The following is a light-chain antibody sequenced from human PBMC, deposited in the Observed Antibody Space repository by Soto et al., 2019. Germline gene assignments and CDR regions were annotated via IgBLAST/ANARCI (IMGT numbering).Light chain of an antibody. V-gene: IGLV2-23*03. CDR1: SGDVGSYNL. CDR3: CSYAAGSTFV. CDR2: NGS. J-gene: IGLJ1*01. Sequence: QSVLTQPASVPGSPGQSITISCTGTSGDVGSYNLDCWYQLHPGKPPKLMIYNGSKRPSVVSNRFSGSKSGNTASLTISGLQADDEAYYYCCSYAAGSTFVFGAGTKLTVL.